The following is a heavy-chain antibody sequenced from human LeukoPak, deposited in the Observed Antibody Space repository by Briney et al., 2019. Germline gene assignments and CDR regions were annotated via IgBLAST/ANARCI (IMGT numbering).Heavy chain of an antibody. D-gene: IGHD1/OR15-1a*01. V-gene: IGHV4-4*02. CDR1: IGSISSSKW. J-gene: IGHJ6*02. Sequence: TLXLTCAVSIGSISSSKWWSGVRQSPGKGLGGMGEIDLYGTTNYNPSFTSRVTMSVDRSRNHFSLKLNSVTAADTAVYYCARQKWEQQGRDYYFNGLDVWGPGTTVIVSS. CDR2: IDLYGTT. CDR3: ARQKWEQQGRDYYFNGLDV.